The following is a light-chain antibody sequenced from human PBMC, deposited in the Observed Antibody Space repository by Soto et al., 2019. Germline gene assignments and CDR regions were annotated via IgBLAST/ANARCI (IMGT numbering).Light chain of an antibody. V-gene: IGKV3-11*01. CDR1: QSVTTY. CDR3: QQSRNWPPLIS. CDR2: DAS. J-gene: IGKJ5*01. Sequence: ENVLPQSPDTVSFAPVEIAPVCGSARQSVTTYLAWYQQKPGPAPRLLIYDASNRATGIPARFSGSGSGTDFTLTLSSLETEDFAVYYCQQSRNWPPLISCGNGTRRAIK.